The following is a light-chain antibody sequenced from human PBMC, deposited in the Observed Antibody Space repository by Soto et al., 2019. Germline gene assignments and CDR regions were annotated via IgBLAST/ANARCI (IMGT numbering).Light chain of an antibody. CDR2: AAS. V-gene: IGKV1-39*01. CDR1: QSISNY. CDR3: QQSYSTPWT. Sequence: DLQMTQSPSSLSASVGDRVTIPCRASQSISNYLSWYQQIPGKAPKLLIYAASTLRSGVSSRFSGSGSGTDVTLTISSLQPEDFATYYCQQSYSTPWTFGQGTKVEIK. J-gene: IGKJ1*01.